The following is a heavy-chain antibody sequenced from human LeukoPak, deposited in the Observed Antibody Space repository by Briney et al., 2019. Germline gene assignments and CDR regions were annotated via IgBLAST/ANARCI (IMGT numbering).Heavy chain of an antibody. Sequence: GGSLRLSCAASGFTFDDYAMHWVRQAPGKGLEWVSGISWNSGSMDYADSVKGRFTISRDNAKNSLYLQMNSLRAEDTAVYYCARDLYGDHAFDIWGQGTMVTVSS. V-gene: IGHV3-9*01. CDR3: ARDLYGDHAFDI. J-gene: IGHJ3*02. CDR2: ISWNSGSM. CDR1: GFTFDDYA. D-gene: IGHD4-17*01.